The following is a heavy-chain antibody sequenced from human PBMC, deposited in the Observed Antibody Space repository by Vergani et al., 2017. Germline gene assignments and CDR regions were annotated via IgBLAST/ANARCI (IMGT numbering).Heavy chain of an antibody. CDR1: GYSFTSYW. CDR3: ARDYYGSGSYYNVRY. V-gene: IGHV1-69*06. Sequence: VQLVQSGAEVKKPGESLRISCKGSGYSFTSYWISWVRQAPGQGLEWMGGIIPIFGTANYAQKFQGRVTITADKSTSTAYMELSSLRSEDTAVYYCARDYYGSGSYYNVRYWVQGTLVTVSS. J-gene: IGHJ4*02. D-gene: IGHD3-10*01. CDR2: IIPIFGTA.